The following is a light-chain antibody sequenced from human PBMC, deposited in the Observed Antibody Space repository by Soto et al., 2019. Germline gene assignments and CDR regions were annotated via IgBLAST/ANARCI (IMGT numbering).Light chain of an antibody. J-gene: IGLJ3*02. CDR3: AAWDDSLNGVWV. V-gene: IGLV1-44*01. CDR2: SSN. Sequence: QSVLTQPPSASGTPGQRVTISCSGSSSNIGKNSVSWYQQLPGPAPKLLISSSNQRPSGVPDRFSGSKSGTSASLAISGLQSEDDADYYCAAWDDSLNGVWVFGGGTKLTVL. CDR1: SSNIGKNS.